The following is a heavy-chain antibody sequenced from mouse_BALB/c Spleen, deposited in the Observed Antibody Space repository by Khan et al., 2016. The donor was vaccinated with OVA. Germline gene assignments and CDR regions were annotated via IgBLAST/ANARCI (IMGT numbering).Heavy chain of an antibody. CDR3: ARSYGSWAIDY. CDR2: ITYSGNI. J-gene: IGHJ4*01. V-gene: IGHV3-8*02. Sequence: EVKLLESGPSLVKPSQTLSLSCSVTGDSITSGFWNWIRKFPGNKFEYLGYITYSGNIYYNQSLKSRISITRDTSKSQYYLQLNSVTTEDTATYYCARSYGSWAIDYWGQGTSVTVSS. CDR1: GDSITSGF. D-gene: IGHD1-1*01.